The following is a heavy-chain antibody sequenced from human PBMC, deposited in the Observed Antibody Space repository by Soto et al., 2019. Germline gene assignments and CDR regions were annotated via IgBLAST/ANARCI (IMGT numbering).Heavy chain of an antibody. CDR1: GYTFTSYG. V-gene: IGHV1-18*01. CDR3: ARLYCSGGSCYRSDAFDI. Sequence: GASVKVSCKASGYTFTSYGISWVRQDPGQGLEWMGWISAYNGNTNYAQKLQGRVTMTTDTSTSTAYMELRSLRSDDTAVYYCARLYCSGGSCYRSDAFDIWGQGTMVTVSS. J-gene: IGHJ3*02. CDR2: ISAYNGNT. D-gene: IGHD2-15*01.